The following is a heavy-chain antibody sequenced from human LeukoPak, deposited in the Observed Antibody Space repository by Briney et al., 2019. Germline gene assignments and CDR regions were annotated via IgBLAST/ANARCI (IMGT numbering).Heavy chain of an antibody. CDR3: ARDRINMMVLVHDSGLDL. Sequence: PGRSLRLSCATSGFTLTDYGIHWVRQAPGKGLEWVAVLSYDGSDRYYADSVNGRFTICRYISSDTVSLQMNSLRVEDTAVYFCARDRINMMVLVHDSGLDLWGQGTLVTVSS. J-gene: IGHJ5*02. D-gene: IGHD3-22*01. V-gene: IGHV3-30*01. CDR1: GFTLTDYG. CDR2: LSYDGSDR.